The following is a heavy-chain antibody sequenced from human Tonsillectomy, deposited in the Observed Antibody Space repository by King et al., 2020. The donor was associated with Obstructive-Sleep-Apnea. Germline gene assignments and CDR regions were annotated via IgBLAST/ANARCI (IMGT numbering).Heavy chain of an antibody. CDR1: GFTFSNYW. J-gene: IGHJ4*02. CDR3: ARGLRLTMVRAFGY. CDR2: IKEDGSET. V-gene: IGHV3-7*03. D-gene: IGHD3-10*01. Sequence: DVQLVESGGDLVQPGGSLRLSCGASGFTFSNYWMNWVRQAPGKGLEWVANIKEDGSETNYVDSVKGRFTVSRDNAKNSLFLQMNSLRAEDTAIYYCARGLRLTMVRAFGYWGQGTLVTVSS.